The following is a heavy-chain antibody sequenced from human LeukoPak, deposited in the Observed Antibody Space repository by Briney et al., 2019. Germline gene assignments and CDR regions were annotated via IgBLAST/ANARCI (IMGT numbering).Heavy chain of an antibody. CDR1: GFTFSSYG. J-gene: IGHJ4*02. CDR3: TTDTGGGKYYDFWSGYYMGTDY. Sequence: PTGGSLRLSCAASGFTFSSYGMHWVRQAPGKGLEWVAVIWYDGSNKYYADSVKGRFTISRDNSKNTLYLQMNSLKTEDTAVYYCTTDTGGGKYYDFWSGYYMGTDYWGQGTLVTVSS. D-gene: IGHD3-3*01. V-gene: IGHV3-33*01. CDR2: IWYDGSNK.